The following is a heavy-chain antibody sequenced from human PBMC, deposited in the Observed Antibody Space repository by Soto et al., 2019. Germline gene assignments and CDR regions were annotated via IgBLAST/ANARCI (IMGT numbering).Heavy chain of an antibody. CDR3: ARASLYSYGYDDFFDN. Sequence: QVQLQESGPGLVKPSETLSLTCTVSGGSINGYYWTWLRQSPTNGLEWSGYFHFSGSTKYNPSIESRHTISADTSKNPISLTLSSVTAADTAVYYCARASLYSYGYDDFFDNWGQGTLANVSS. CDR1: GGSINGYY. V-gene: IGHV4-59*01. D-gene: IGHD5-18*01. CDR2: FHFSGST. J-gene: IGHJ4*01.